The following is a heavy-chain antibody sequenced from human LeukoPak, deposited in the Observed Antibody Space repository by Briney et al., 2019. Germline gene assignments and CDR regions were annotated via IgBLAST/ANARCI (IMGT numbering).Heavy chain of an antibody. Sequence: PSETLSLTCTVSGGSISSYYWSWIRQPAGKGLEWIGRIYTSGSTNYNPSLKSRVTMSVDTSKNQFSLKLSYVTAADTAVYYCARVGGGYCSSTSCRPGNPLDYWGQGTLVTVSS. CDR2: IYTSGST. V-gene: IGHV4-4*07. CDR3: ARVGGGYCSSTSCRPGNPLDY. J-gene: IGHJ4*02. D-gene: IGHD2-2*01. CDR1: GGSISSYY.